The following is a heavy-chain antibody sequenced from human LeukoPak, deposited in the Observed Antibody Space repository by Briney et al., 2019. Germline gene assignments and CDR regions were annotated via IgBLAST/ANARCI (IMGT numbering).Heavy chain of an antibody. CDR2: INPNSGGT. Sequence: GASVKVSCKASGYTFTGYFMHWVRQAPRQGLEWMGWINPNSGGTNHAQKFQGRVTLTRDTSISTAYMELSRLRSDDTAVYYCAREEGIVVVVARSSAFDIWGQGTMVTVSS. CDR1: GYTFTGYF. D-gene: IGHD2-15*01. J-gene: IGHJ3*02. CDR3: AREEGIVVVVARSSAFDI. V-gene: IGHV1-2*02.